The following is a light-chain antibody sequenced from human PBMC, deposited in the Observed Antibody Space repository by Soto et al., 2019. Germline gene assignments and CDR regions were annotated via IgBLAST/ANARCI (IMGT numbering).Light chain of an antibody. CDR1: SSDVGGYNY. CDR3: NSYTSSSLYV. V-gene: IGLV2-14*01. Sequence: QSALTQPASVSGSPGQSITISCTGTSSDVGGYNYVSWYQQHPGKAPKLMIYEVSDRPSGVSNRFSGSKSGNTASLTISGLQAEDEAHYYCNSYTSSSLYVFGTGTKLTVL. J-gene: IGLJ1*01. CDR2: EVS.